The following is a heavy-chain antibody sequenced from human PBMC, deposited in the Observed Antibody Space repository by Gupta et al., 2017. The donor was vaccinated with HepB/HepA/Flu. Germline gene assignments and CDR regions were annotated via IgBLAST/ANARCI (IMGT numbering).Heavy chain of an antibody. Sequence: EVQLVQSGAEVKKPGESLKISCKGSGSSITSYWIGWVRQMPGKGLEWMGIIYPGDSDTRYSPSFQGQVTISADKSISTAYLQWSSLKASDTAMYYCARPAITGTTLNAFDIWGQGTMVTVSS. CDR2: IYPGDSDT. CDR3: ARPAITGTTLNAFDI. CDR1: GSSITSYW. D-gene: IGHD1-7*01. V-gene: IGHV5-51*01. J-gene: IGHJ3*02.